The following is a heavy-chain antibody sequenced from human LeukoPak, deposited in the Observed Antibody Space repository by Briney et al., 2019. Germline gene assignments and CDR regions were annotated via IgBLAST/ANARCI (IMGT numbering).Heavy chain of an antibody. CDR1: GFTFGSYS. J-gene: IGHJ4*02. CDR2: ISSNSSYI. V-gene: IGHV3-21*01. D-gene: IGHD5-18*01. Sequence: GGSLRLSCAASGFTFGSYSMNWVRQAPGKGLEWVSSISSNSSYIYYADSVKGRFTISRDNAKNSLYLQMNSLRAEDTAVYYCARGLGYSYGPPYYWGQGTLVTVSS. CDR3: ARGLGYSYGPPYY.